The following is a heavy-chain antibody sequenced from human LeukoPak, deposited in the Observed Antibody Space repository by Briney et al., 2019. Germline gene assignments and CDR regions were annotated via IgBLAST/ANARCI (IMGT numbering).Heavy chain of an antibody. CDR1: GFTFDDYA. Sequence: GRSLRLSCAASGFTFDDYAMHWVRQGPGKGLEWVSGISWNSGSIGYADSVKGRFTISIDNAKNSLYLQMNSLRAEDTALYYCAKDTSRYSSGWLPFDYWGQGTLVTVSS. CDR2: ISWNSGSI. CDR3: AKDTSRYSSGWLPFDY. V-gene: IGHV3-9*01. D-gene: IGHD6-19*01. J-gene: IGHJ4*02.